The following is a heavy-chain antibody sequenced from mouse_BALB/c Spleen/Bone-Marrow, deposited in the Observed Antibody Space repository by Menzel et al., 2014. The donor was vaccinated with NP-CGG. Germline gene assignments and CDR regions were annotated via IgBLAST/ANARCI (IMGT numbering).Heavy chain of an antibody. CDR2: ISSGGSYT. D-gene: IGHD2-1*01. Sequence: EVQGVESGGGLVKPGGSLKLSCAVSGFTFSSYTMSWVRQTPEKRLEWVATISSGGSYTYYPDSVKGRFTISRDNAKNTLYLQMSSLKSEDTAMYYCTRDGKGNYDYAMDYWGQGTSVTVSS. J-gene: IGHJ4*01. CDR3: TRDGKGNYDYAMDY. CDR1: GFTFSSYT. V-gene: IGHV5-6-4*01.